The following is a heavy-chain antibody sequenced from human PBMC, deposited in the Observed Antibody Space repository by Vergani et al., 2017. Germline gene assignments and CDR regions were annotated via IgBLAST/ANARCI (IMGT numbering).Heavy chain of an antibody. J-gene: IGHJ6*02. Sequence: QVHLVESEGGVVQPGGSLRLSCAASGFIFSSYGMHWVRQAPGKGLEWVAFIWYDGSNKFYADSVKGRFTISRDNAKSSLYLQMNSLRAEDTGVYYCARDRYYLGSGSYPYFYYYGLDVWGQGTAVTVSS. V-gene: IGHV3-33*01. D-gene: IGHD3-10*01. CDR2: IWYDGSNK. CDR3: ARDRYYLGSGSYPYFYYYGLDV. CDR1: GFIFSSYG.